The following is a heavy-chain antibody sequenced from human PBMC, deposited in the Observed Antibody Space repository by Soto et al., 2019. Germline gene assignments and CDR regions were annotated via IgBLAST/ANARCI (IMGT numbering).Heavy chain of an antibody. CDR3: ARMIFGRNVCYFDY. J-gene: IGHJ4*02. CDR1: GFSLTTNKMS. Sequence: SGPTLVNPTQTLTLTCTFSGFSLTTNKMSVSWIRQPPGKALEWLARIDWDDDKFYNTSLKTRLTISKDTSKNQVLLTMTDMDTVDTATYYRARMIFGRNVCYFDYWGRGTLVTVSS. V-gene: IGHV2-70*17. CDR2: IDWDDDK. D-gene: IGHD3-3*01.